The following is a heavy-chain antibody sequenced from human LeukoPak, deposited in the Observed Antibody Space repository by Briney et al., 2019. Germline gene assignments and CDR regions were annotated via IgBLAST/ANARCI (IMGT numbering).Heavy chain of an antibody. V-gene: IGHV1-69*04. J-gene: IGHJ4*02. CDR1: GGTFSSYA. Sequence: ASVKVSCKASGGTFSSYANSWVRQGPGQGLEWMGRIIPILGIANYAQKFQGRVTITADKSTSTAYMELRSLRSEDTAVYYCARMSTIEEEVDYWGQGALVTVSS. CDR3: ARMSTIEEEVDY. CDR2: IIPILGIA. D-gene: IGHD5-24*01.